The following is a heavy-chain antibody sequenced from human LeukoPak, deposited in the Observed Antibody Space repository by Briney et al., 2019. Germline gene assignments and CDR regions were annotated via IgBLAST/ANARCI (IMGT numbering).Heavy chain of an antibody. D-gene: IGHD2-8*01. Sequence: GGSLRLSCAASGFTVSSNYMSWVRQAPGKGLEWVSVIYSGGSTYYADSVKGRFTIPRDNSKNTLYLQMNSLRAEDTAVYYCAKDIQVHVESKIKILNYKRRTKTRFDPWGQGILVTVSS. CDR3: AKDIQVHVESKIKILNYKRRTKTRFDP. CDR1: GFTVSSNY. CDR2: IYSGGST. V-gene: IGHV3-66*01. J-gene: IGHJ5*02.